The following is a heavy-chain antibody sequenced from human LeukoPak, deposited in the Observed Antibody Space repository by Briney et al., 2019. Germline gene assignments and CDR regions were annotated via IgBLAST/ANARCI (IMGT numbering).Heavy chain of an antibody. D-gene: IGHD5-12*01. J-gene: IGHJ4*02. Sequence: PSETLSLTCTVSGGSISSSSYYWGWIRQPPGKGLEWIGSIYYSGSTYYNPSLKSRVTISVDTSKNQFSLKLSSVTAADTAVYYCARRLYSGYDWEYYFDYWGQGTLVTVSS. CDR2: IYYSGST. CDR1: GGSISSSSYY. V-gene: IGHV4-39*01. CDR3: ARRLYSGYDWEYYFDY.